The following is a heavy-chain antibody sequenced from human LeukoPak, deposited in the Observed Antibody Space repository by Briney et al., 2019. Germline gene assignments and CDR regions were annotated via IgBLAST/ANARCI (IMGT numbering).Heavy chain of an antibody. CDR1: GFTFSRYW. Sequence: GSLRLSCAASGFTFSRYWMSWVRQPPGKGLEWIGSIYYSGSTYYNPSLKSRVTISVDTSKNQFSLKLSSVTAADTAVYYCARDPGSGWYPYYFDYWGQGTLVTVSS. J-gene: IGHJ4*02. CDR2: IYYSGST. D-gene: IGHD6-19*01. CDR3: ARDPGSGWYPYYFDY. V-gene: IGHV4-39*07.